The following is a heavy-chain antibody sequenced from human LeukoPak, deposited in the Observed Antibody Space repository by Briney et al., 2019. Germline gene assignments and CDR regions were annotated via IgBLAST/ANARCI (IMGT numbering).Heavy chain of an antibody. Sequence: GGSLRLSCVASGFTFSSYSMNWVRQAPGKGLEWVSSISSSSSYIYYADSVKGRFTISRDNAKNSLYLQMNSLRAEDTAVYYCARGDRDLYCSSTSCYPVLGGQGTLVTVPS. J-gene: IGHJ4*02. D-gene: IGHD2-2*01. CDR1: GFTFSSYS. CDR3: ARGDRDLYCSSTSCYPVL. V-gene: IGHV3-21*01. CDR2: ISSSSSYI.